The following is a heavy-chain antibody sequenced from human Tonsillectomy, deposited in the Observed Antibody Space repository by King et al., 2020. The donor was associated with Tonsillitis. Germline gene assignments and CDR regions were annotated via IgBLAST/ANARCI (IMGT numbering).Heavy chain of an antibody. CDR3: ANENYYGSGSYSDY. CDR2: ITASPGDT. D-gene: IGHD3-10*01. Sequence: QLVQSGGGLVQPGGSLRLSCAASGFTFSSYHMSWVRQAPGKGLEWVSTITASPGDTYYADSVKGRFTISRDNSKNTLYLQMNSLRADDTAVYYCANENYYGSGSYSDYWGQRTLVTVSS. V-gene: IGHV3-23*04. CDR1: GFTFSSYH. J-gene: IGHJ4*02.